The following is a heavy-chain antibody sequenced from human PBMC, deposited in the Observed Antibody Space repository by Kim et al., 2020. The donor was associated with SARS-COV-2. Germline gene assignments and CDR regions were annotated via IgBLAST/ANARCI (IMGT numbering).Heavy chain of an antibody. CDR1: GYTFTSYG. D-gene: IGHD3-10*01. V-gene: IGHV1-18*01. CDR2: ISAYNGNT. CDR3: ARDTGSVLLWFGELLLDY. Sequence: ASVKVSCKASGYTFTSYGISWVRQAPGQGLEWMGWISAYNGNTNYAQKLQGRVTMTTDTSTSTAYMELRSLRSDDTAVYYCARDTGSVLLWFGELLLDYWGQGTLVTVSS. J-gene: IGHJ4*02.